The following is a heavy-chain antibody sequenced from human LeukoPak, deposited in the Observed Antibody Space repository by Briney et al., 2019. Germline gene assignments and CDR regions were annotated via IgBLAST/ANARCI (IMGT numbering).Heavy chain of an antibody. D-gene: IGHD3-22*01. CDR2: ISGSGGST. J-gene: IGHJ4*02. Sequence: GGSLRLSCAASGFTFSSYAMSWVRQAPGKGLEWVSAISGSGGSTYYADSVKGRFTISRDNSKNTLYLQMNSLRAEDTAVYYCAKDLYDSSGYYLSGRSYFDHWGQGTLVTVSS. V-gene: IGHV3-23*01. CDR1: GFTFSSYA. CDR3: AKDLYDSSGYYLSGRSYFDH.